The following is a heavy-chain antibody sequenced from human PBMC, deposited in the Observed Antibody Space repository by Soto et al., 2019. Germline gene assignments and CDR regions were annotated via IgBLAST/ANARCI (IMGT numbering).Heavy chain of an antibody. CDR1: GGTFSSYA. CDR3: ARDLTETVHYDFCGGYAQAPDY. J-gene: IGHJ4*01. V-gene: IGHV1-69*13. Sequence: SVKVSCKASGGTFSSYAISWVRQAPGQGLEWMGGIIPIFGTANYAQKFQGRVTITADESTSTAYMELSSLRSEDTAVYYCARDLTETVHYDFCGGYAQAPDYCGQGTLVTVSS. D-gene: IGHD3-3*01. CDR2: IIPIFGTA.